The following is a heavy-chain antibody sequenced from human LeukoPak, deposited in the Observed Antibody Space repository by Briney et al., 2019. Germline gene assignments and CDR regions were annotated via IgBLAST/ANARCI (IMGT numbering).Heavy chain of an antibody. Sequence: PGGSLRLSCAASAFTFSIYAMSWVRQAPGKGLEWVSAIRGSGGSTYYADSVKGRFTISRDNSKNTLYLQMNSLRAEDTAVYYCAKAVDTAEFYYWGEGDLVTVSS. CDR1: AFTFSIYA. V-gene: IGHV3-23*01. CDR3: AKAVDTAEFYY. CDR2: IRGSGGST. D-gene: IGHD5-18*01. J-gene: IGHJ4*02.